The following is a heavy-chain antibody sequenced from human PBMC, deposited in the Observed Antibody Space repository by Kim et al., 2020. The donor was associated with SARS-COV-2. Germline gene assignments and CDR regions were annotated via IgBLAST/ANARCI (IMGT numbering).Heavy chain of an antibody. Sequence: KYYADSVESRFTISKYTSKNPLYLQMNSLWAEDTAVYYCANSGYSYGYHYWGQGTLVTVSS. CDR3: ANSGYSYGYHY. J-gene: IGHJ4*02. CDR2: K. D-gene: IGHD5-18*01. V-gene: IGHV3-33*06.